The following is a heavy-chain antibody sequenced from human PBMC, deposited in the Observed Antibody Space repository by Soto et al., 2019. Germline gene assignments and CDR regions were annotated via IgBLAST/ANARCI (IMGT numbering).Heavy chain of an antibody. Sequence: PSETLSLTCTVSGGSISSGCYYWSWIRQHPGKGMEWIGYIYYSGSTYYNPSLKSRVTISVDTSKNQFSLKLSSVTAADTAVYYCARGSLNDFWSGYYTEWFDPWGQGTLVTVSS. J-gene: IGHJ5*02. CDR3: ARGSLNDFWSGYYTEWFDP. V-gene: IGHV4-31*03. D-gene: IGHD3-3*01. CDR2: IYYSGST. CDR1: GGSISSGCYY.